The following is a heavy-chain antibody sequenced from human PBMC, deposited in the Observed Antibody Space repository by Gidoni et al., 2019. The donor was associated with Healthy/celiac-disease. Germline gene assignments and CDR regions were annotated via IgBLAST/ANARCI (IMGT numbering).Heavy chain of an antibody. D-gene: IGHD1-26*01. CDR3: AKDRYSGSYYHWAFDI. CDR1: GFTFSSYA. J-gene: IGHJ3*02. CDR2: ISGSGGST. Sequence: EVQLLESGGGLVQPGGSLRLSCAASGFTFSSYAMSWVRQAPGKGLEWVSAISGSGGSTYYADSVKGRFTISRDNSKNTLYLQMNSLRAEDTAVYYCAKDRYSGSYYHWAFDIWGQGTMVTVSS. V-gene: IGHV3-23*01.